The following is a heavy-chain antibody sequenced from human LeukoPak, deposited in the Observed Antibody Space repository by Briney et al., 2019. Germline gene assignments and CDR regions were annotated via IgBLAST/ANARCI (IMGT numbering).Heavy chain of an antibody. Sequence: KTGGSLRLSCAVPGFTFSNAWMSWVRQAPGKGLEWVGRIKSKTDGGTTDYAAPVKGRFTISRDDSKNTLYLQMKSLKTEDTAVYYCTRIGRGATSLPGNHDSWGQGTLVTVSS. CDR3: TRIGRGATSLPGNHDS. D-gene: IGHD1-26*01. CDR1: GFTFSNAW. J-gene: IGHJ4*02. CDR2: IKSKTDGGTT. V-gene: IGHV3-15*01.